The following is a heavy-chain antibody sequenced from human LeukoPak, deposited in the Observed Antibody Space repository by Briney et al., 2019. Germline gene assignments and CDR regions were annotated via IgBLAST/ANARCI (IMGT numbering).Heavy chain of an antibody. J-gene: IGHJ6*03. CDR2: IYSGGST. CDR1: GFTVSSNY. D-gene: IGHD6-25*01. CDR3: AREVSSGWNYYYMDV. V-gene: IGHV3-53*01. Sequence: GGSLRLSCAASGFTVSSNYMSWVRQAPGKGLEWVSVIYSGGSTYYADSVKGRFTISRDNSKNTLYLQMNSLRAEDTAVYYCAREVSSGWNYYYMDVWGKGTTVTVSS.